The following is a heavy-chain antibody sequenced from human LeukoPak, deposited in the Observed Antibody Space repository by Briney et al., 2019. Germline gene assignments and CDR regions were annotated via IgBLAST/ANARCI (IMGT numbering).Heavy chain of an antibody. Sequence: SVKVSCKASGGTFTSYAISWVGQAPGQGREWMGRIRPILGIANYAQKFQGRVTITADKSTSTAYMELSSLRSEDTAVYYCASSHYYDSSGYYVLDYWGQGTLVTVSS. V-gene: IGHV1-69*04. CDR2: IRPILGIA. CDR1: GGTFTSYA. D-gene: IGHD3-22*01. J-gene: IGHJ4*02. CDR3: ASSHYYDSSGYYVLDY.